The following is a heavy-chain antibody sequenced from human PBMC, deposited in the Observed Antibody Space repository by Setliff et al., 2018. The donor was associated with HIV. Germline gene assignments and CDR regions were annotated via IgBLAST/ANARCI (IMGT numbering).Heavy chain of an antibody. CDR2: INHSGST. Sequence: PSETLSLTCAVYGGSFSDYYWSWIRQPPGKGLEWIGEINHSGSTNYNPSLKSRVTISVDTSKNQFSLKLRSVTAADTAVYYCARGGRSLAAQTWFDPWGQGTLVTVSS. J-gene: IGHJ5*02. V-gene: IGHV4-34*01. D-gene: IGHD6-6*01. CDR1: GGSFSDYY. CDR3: ARGGRSLAAQTWFDP.